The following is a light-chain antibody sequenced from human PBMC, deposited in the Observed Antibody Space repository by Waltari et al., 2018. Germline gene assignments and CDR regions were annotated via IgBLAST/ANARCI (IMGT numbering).Light chain of an antibody. J-gene: IGLJ3*02. V-gene: IGLV3-21*02. CDR3: QVWDRSRDQWV. Sequence: SYVLTQPPSVSVGPGQTAMIPCGGNNIGSKSVHWYRQMPGQAPMLVVYDDGDRPSGIPERFSGSNSGDTATLTISRVEAGDEADYYCQVWDRSRDQWVFGGGTKLTVL. CDR1: NIGSKS. CDR2: DDG.